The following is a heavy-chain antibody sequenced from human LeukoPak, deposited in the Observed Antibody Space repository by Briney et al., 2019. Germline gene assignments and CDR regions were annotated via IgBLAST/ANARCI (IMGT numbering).Heavy chain of an antibody. CDR1: GFTFDDYA. J-gene: IGHJ5*02. CDR2: ISWNSGSI. D-gene: IGHD6-19*01. CDR3: AKDSSGWSFNWFDP. Sequence: GGSLRLSCAASGFTFDDYAMHWVRQAPGKGLEWVSGISWNSGSIGYADSVKGRFTISRDNAKNSLYLQMNSLRAEDTALYYCAKDSSGWSFNWFDPWGQGPLVTVSS. V-gene: IGHV3-9*01.